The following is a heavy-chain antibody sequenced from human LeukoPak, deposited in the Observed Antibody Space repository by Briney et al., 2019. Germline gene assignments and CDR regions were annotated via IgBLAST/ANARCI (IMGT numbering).Heavy chain of an antibody. V-gene: IGHV1-18*01. CDR1: GYIFTSYS. Sequence: ASVKVSCKVSGYIFTSYSISWVRQAPGQGLEWMGWISAYNGDTNYVQKLQGRVTMTTDTSTSTAYMELRSLRSDDTAVYYCARDPLDYWATSSGSRRPAFDYWGQGTLVTVPS. CDR2: ISAYNGDT. D-gene: IGHD1-26*01. J-gene: IGHJ4*02. CDR3: ARDPLDYWATSSGSRRPAFDY.